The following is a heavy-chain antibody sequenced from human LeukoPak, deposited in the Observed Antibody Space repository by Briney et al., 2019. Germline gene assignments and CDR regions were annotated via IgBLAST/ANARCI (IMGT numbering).Heavy chain of an antibody. CDR3: ARRGPDDSTGPNAFDL. CDR2: IYPGDSDT. CDR1: GYRFTKYW. V-gene: IGHV5-51*01. D-gene: IGHD3-22*01. J-gene: IGHJ3*01. Sequence: GESLKISCKGSGYRFTKYWIGWVRQMPGKGLEWMGFIYPGDSDTRDSPSFQGHVTISGDKSISTAYLQWNSLKASDTAMYYCARRGPDDSTGPNAFDLWGQGTMVTVS.